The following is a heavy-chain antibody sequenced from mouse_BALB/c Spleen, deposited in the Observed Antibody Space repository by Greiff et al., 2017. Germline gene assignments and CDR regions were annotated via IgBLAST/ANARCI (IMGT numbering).Heavy chain of an antibody. CDR1: GYSITSDYA. Sequence: EVKLEESGPGLVKPSQSLSLTCTVTGYSITSDYAWNWIRQFPGNKLEWMGYISYSGSTSYNPSLKSRISITRDTSKNQFFLQLNSVTTEDTATYSCARYRYGNYWYFDVWGAGTTVTVSS. V-gene: IGHV3-2*02. CDR2: ISYSGST. D-gene: IGHD2-1*01. CDR3: ARYRYGNYWYFDV. J-gene: IGHJ1*01.